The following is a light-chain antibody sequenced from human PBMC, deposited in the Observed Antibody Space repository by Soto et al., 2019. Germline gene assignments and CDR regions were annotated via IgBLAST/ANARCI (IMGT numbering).Light chain of an antibody. J-gene: IGKJ5*01. V-gene: IGKV3-20*01. CDR3: QQYYRSSIT. CDR1: QSIRSER. CDR2: DAS. Sequence: EIVLTQSPDTLSLSPGERATLSCRASQSIRSERLAWYQQKPGQAPRRVIFDASNRASGMPERFSGSGSGTDFTLTIARLEPEDFAVYYCQQYYRSSITFGQGTRLEIK.